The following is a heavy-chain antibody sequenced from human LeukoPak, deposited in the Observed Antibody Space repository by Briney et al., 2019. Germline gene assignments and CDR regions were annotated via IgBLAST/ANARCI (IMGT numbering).Heavy chain of an antibody. V-gene: IGHV4-39*01. D-gene: IGHD3-3*01. J-gene: IGHJ4*02. CDR1: GGSISSSSYY. CDR3: ATRSITIFGVVNQDY. CDR2: IYYSGST. Sequence: SETLSLTCTVSGGSISSSSYYWGWIRQPPGKGLEWIGSIYYSGSTYYNPSLKSRVTISVDTSKNQFSLKLSSVTAADTAVYYYATRSITIFGVVNQDYWGQGTLVTVSS.